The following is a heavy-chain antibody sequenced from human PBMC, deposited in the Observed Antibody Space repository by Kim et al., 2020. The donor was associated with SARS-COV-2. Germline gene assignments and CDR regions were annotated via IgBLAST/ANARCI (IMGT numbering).Heavy chain of an antibody. CDR2: IYTSGST. CDR3: ARDEYCSSTSCSWGTNWFDP. CDR1: GGSISSGSYY. V-gene: IGHV4-61*02. Sequence: SETLSLTCTVSGGSISSGSYYWSWIRQPAGKGLEWIGRIYTSGSTNYNPSLKSRVTISVDTSKNQFSLKLSSVTAADTAVYYCARDEYCSSTSCSWGTNWFDPWGQGTLVTVSS. J-gene: IGHJ5*02. D-gene: IGHD2-2*01.